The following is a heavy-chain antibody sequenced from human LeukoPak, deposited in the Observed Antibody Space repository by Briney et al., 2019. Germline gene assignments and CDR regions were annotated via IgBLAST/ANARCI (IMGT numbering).Heavy chain of an antibody. V-gene: IGHV3-15*01. CDR1: GFTFSNAW. CDR3: TTVSVVVPAAMDY. Sequence: GGSLRLSCAASGFTFSNAWMSWVHQAPGKGLEWVGRIKSKTDGGTTDYAAPVKGRFTISRDDSKNTLYLQMNSLKTEDTAVYYCTTVSVVVPAAMDYWGQGTLVTVSS. J-gene: IGHJ4*02. D-gene: IGHD2-2*01. CDR2: IKSKTDGGTT.